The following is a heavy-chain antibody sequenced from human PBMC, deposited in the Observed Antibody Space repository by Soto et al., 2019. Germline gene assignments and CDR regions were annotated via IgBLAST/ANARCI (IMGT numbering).Heavy chain of an antibody. V-gene: IGHV1-18*01. D-gene: IGHD2-2*02. J-gene: IGHJ4*02. CDR3: ARPYCSSTSCYNGY. Sequence: ASVKVSCKASGYTFTSYGISWVRQAPGQGLEWMGWISAYNGNTNYAQKLQGRVTMTTDTSTSTAYMELRSLRSDDTAVYYCARPYCSSTSCYNGYWGQGTLVTVSS. CDR2: ISAYNGNT. CDR1: GYTFTSYG.